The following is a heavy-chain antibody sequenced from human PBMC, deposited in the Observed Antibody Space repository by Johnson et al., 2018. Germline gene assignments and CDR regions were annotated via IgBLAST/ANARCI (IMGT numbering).Heavy chain of an antibody. CDR2: ISGSGGST. CDR3: AKEWYSYGLGAFDI. V-gene: IGHV3-23*04. D-gene: IGHD5-18*01. CDR1: GFTFSSYA. J-gene: IGHJ3*02. Sequence: VRLVQSGGGLVQPGGSLRLSCAASGFTFSSYAMSWVRQAPGKGLKWVSAISGSGGSTYSADSVKGRFTISRDNSKNPLYMQMNSLRAEDTAVYSGAKEWYSYGLGAFDIWGQGTMVTVSS.